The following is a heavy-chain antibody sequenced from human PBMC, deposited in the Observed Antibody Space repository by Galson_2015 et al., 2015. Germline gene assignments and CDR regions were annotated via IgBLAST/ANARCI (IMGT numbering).Heavy chain of an antibody. CDR1: GFTFSNYW. D-gene: IGHD3-16*01. V-gene: IGHV3-74*01. CDR2: ISSDGSST. CDR3: TNLGGNAFDI. Sequence: SLRLSCAASGFTFSNYWMHWVRQAPGKGLVWVSRISSDGSSTNYEDSVKGRFTISRDNAKNTVYLQMSSLRAEDTAVYYCTNLGGNAFDIWGQGTMVTVSS. J-gene: IGHJ3*02.